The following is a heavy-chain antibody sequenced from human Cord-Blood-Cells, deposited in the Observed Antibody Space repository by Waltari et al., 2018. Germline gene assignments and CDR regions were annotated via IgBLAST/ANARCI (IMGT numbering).Heavy chain of an antibody. J-gene: IGHJ6*02. CDR1: GSPPTELS. Sequence: QVQLVQSGAEVKKPGASVKVSCKVSGSPPTELSLHWVRPAPGKGLEWMGGFDPEDGETIYAQKFQGRVTMTEDTSTDTAYMELSSLRSEDTAVYYCATDFLLNYYGMDVWGQGTTVTVSS. CDR3: ATDFLLNYYGMDV. V-gene: IGHV1-24*01. CDR2: FDPEDGET.